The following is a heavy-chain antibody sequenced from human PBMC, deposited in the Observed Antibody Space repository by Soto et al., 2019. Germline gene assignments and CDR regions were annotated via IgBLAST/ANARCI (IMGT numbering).Heavy chain of an antibody. J-gene: IGHJ6*02. CDR3: AREWGLLPYYVMNV. V-gene: IGHV4-61*03. D-gene: IGHD7-27*01. CDR2: ISYTGRT. CDR1: GDSVTSGSYY. Sequence: SETLSLTCIVSGDSVTSGSYYWTWLRQPPGKGLEWIGYISYTGRTKYNPSLESRVTISVDTSKNDFSLNLSSVTAADTAVYFCAREWGLLPYYVMNVWGHGTAVTVSS.